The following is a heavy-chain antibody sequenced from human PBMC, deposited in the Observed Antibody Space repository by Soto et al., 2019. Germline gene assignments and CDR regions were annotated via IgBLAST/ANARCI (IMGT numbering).Heavy chain of an antibody. V-gene: IGHV3-48*01. Sequence: LRLSCAASGFTFSSYSMNWVRQAPGKGLEWVSYISSSSSTIYYADSVKGRFTISRDNAKNSLYLQMNSLRAEDTAVYYCARDDTQYGDYVNVDYWGQGTLVTVSS. CDR2: ISSSSSTI. J-gene: IGHJ4*02. CDR1: GFTFSSYS. D-gene: IGHD4-17*01. CDR3: ARDDTQYGDYVNVDY.